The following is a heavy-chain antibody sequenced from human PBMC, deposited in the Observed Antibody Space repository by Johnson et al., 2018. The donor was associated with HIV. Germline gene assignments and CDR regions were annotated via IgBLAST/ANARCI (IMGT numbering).Heavy chain of an antibody. CDR3: TKDRTNWGYDAFDI. CDR2: ISGSGGST. D-gene: IGHD7-27*01. CDR1: GFTFSSYA. J-gene: IGHJ3*02. V-gene: IGHV3-23*04. Sequence: VQLVESGGGVVHPGKSLRLSCVGSGFTFSSYAMSWVRQAPGTGLEWVSAISGSGGSTYYADSVKGRFTIFRDNSENTMYLQMNRLRADDTAVYFCTKDRTNWGYDAFDIWGQGTMVTVSS.